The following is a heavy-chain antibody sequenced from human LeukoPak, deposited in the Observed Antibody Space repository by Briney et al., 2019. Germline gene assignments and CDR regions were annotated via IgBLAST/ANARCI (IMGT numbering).Heavy chain of an antibody. CDR2: INRRWNTT. CDR3: ARGHYYGMDV. J-gene: IGHJ6*02. Sequence: QTGGSLRLSCAASGFIFSNYWMHWVRQAPGKGLVWVSPINRRWNTTSYADTVKGRFTISRDNAKHTLYLQMNSLRPEDTAVYYCARGHYYGMDVWGQGTTVTVSS. V-gene: IGHV3-74*01. CDR1: GFIFSNYW.